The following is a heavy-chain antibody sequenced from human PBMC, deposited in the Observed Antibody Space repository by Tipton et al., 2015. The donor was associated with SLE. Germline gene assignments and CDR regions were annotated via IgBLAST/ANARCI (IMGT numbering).Heavy chain of an antibody. D-gene: IGHD5-24*01. CDR1: RESINDYY. V-gene: IGHV4-59*01. CDR3: ARARDGYNPPLGY. J-gene: IGHJ4*02. Sequence: TLSLTCIVSRESINDYYWNWIRQPPGKGLEWIGYVYYSGIAHYNPFLEGRVTISADRSTNQISLRLTSVTAADTAVYYCARARDGYNPPLGYWGPGTLVTVSS. CDR2: VYYSGIA.